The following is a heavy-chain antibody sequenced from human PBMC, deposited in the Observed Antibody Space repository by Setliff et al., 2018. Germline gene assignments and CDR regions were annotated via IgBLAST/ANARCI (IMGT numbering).Heavy chain of an antibody. Sequence: ETLSLTCAVYGGSFSTYYWSWIRQPPGKGLEWIGYIYYSGSTNSNPSLKSRVTISVDTSKNQFSLKVDSVTAADTAMYYCARDGDYFGSGNRFDPWGQGTLVTVSS. CDR1: GGSFSTYY. D-gene: IGHD3-10*01. J-gene: IGHJ5*02. CDR2: IYYSGST. CDR3: ARDGDYFGSGNRFDP. V-gene: IGHV4-59*01.